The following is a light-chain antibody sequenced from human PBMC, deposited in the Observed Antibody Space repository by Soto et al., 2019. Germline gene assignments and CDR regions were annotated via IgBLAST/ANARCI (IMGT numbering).Light chain of an antibody. CDR3: QQYNIWPRA. J-gene: IGKJ1*01. CDR1: QSVSSN. CDR2: GAS. V-gene: IGKV3-15*01. Sequence: EIGVTQSPAPPSVSPGEKATLSCRASQSVSSNLAWYQQKPGQGPRLLIYGASTRATGIPARFSGSGSGTDFTLTISSLQSEDFAVYYCQQYNIWPRAFGQGTKV.